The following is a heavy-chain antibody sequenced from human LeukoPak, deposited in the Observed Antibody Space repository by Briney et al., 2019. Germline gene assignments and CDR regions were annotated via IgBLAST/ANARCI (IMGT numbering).Heavy chain of an antibody. D-gene: IGHD3-22*01. CDR2: IYYSGST. CDR3: ASPEDYDSSGYGY. J-gene: IGHJ4*02. V-gene: IGHV4-30-4*01. Sequence: SETLSLTCTVSGGSISSGDYYWSWIRQPPGKGLEWIGYIYYSGSTYYNPSLKSRVTISVDTSKNQFSLKLSSVTAADAAVYYCASPEDYDSSGYGYWGQGTLVTVSS. CDR1: GGSISSGDYY.